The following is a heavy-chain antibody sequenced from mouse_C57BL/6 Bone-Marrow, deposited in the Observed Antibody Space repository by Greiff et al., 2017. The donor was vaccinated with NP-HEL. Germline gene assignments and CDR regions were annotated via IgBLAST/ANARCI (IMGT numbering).Heavy chain of an antibody. D-gene: IGHD4-1*01. CDR1: GYAFSSSW. V-gene: IGHV1-82*01. CDR3: AGNWDVDY. CDR2: IYPGDGDT. J-gene: IGHJ2*01. Sequence: VQLQQPGPELVKPGASVKISCKASGYAFSSSWMNWVKQRPGQGLEWIGRIYPGDGDTNYNGKFKGKATLTADKSSSTAYMQLSSLTSEDSAVYFCAGNWDVDYWGQGTTLTVSS.